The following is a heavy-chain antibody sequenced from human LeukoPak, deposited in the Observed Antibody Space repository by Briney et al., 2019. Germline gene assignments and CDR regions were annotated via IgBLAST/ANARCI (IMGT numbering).Heavy chain of an antibody. CDR2: FTTDSGNT. J-gene: IGHJ1*01. D-gene: IGHD3-10*02. Sequence: ASVTVSCKASGYSFTNYGISWVRQAPGQGLGCGGWFTTDSGNTNSEQKFQGRVTMTTATLTRTAYMELRSLTSDDTAVYYCARDQRAVDNTMSYDWGQGTLVTVSS. V-gene: IGHV1-18*01. CDR1: GYSFTNYG. CDR3: ARDQRAVDNTMSYD.